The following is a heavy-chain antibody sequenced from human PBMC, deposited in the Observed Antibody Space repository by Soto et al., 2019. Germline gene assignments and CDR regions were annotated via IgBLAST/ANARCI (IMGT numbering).Heavy chain of an antibody. CDR3: ARDGKKYCSGGSCYSYYYMDV. CDR1: GGSISSYY. J-gene: IGHJ6*03. V-gene: IGHV4-59*01. CDR2: VYYSGST. Sequence: SETLSLTCTVSGGSISSYYWSWIRQPPGKGLEWIGYVYYSGSTNYNPSLKSRVTISVDTSKNQFSLKLSSVTAADTAVYYCARDGKKYCSGGSCYSYYYMDVWGKGTTVTVSS. D-gene: IGHD2-15*01.